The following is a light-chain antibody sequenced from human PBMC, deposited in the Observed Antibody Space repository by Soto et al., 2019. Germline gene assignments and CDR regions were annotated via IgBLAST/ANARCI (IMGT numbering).Light chain of an antibody. J-gene: IGKJ2*01. Sequence: DIQMTQSPSSLYASVGDRVTITCRASQSISSYLNWYQQKPGKAPKHLIYAASSLESGVPSRFSGSGSGTDFTLTISSLQPEDFATYYCQQSYGTPYTCGQGLKLEIK. CDR1: QSISSY. CDR3: QQSYGTPYT. CDR2: AAS. V-gene: IGKV1-39*01.